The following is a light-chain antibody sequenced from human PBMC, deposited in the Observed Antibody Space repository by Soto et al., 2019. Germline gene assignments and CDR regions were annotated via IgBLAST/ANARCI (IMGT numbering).Light chain of an antibody. CDR3: ISFTNSHIYV. J-gene: IGLJ1*01. CDR2: EVS. CDR1: SNDVGSYDF. Sequence: QSVLTQPASVSGSPGQSITISCTGTSNDVGSYDFVSWYQQHPDKAPRLMIYEVSNRPSGVSDRFSGSKSGNTASLTISGLQAEDEADYYCISFTNSHIYVFGTGTKSPS. V-gene: IGLV2-14*01.